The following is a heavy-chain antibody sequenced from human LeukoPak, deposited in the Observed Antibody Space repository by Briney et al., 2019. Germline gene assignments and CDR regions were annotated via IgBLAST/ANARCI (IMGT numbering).Heavy chain of an antibody. J-gene: IGHJ4*02. Sequence: GGSLRLSCAASGFTFSSYYMSWVRQAPGKGLEWVANIKEDGSEKKYVDSVKGRFTISRDNAKDSLYLQMNSLRAEDMALYYCEKVLYSPPKRVLSMVRGFIWGQGTLVTVSS. V-gene: IGHV3-7*03. CDR2: IKEDGSEK. CDR1: GFTFSSYY. D-gene: IGHD3-10*01. CDR3: EKVLYSPPKRVLSMVRGFI.